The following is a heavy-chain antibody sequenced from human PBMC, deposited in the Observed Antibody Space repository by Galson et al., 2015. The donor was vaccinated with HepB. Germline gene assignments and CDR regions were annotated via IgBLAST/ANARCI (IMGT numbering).Heavy chain of an antibody. V-gene: IGHV1-3*01. Sequence: SVKVSCKASGYTFTSYAMHWVRRAPGQRLEWMGWINAGNGNTKYSQKFQGRVTITRDTSASTAYMELSSLRSEDTAVYYCARDKWLYYYYMDVWGKGTTVTVSS. J-gene: IGHJ6*03. D-gene: IGHD6-19*01. CDR2: INAGNGNT. CDR3: ARDKWLYYYYMDV. CDR1: GYTFTSYA.